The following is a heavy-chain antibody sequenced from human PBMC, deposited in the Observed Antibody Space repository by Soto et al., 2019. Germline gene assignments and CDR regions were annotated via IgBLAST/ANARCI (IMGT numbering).Heavy chain of an antibody. J-gene: IGHJ4*02. CDR1: GFTFSSYS. Sequence: GGSLRLSCAASGFTFSSYSMNWVRQAPGKGLEWVSSISSSSSYIYYADSVKGRFTISRDNAKNSLYLQMNSLRAEDTAVYYCARDSPLDYYDSSSYLDYWGQGTLVTVSS. CDR2: ISSSSSYI. V-gene: IGHV3-21*01. D-gene: IGHD3-22*01. CDR3: ARDSPLDYYDSSSYLDY.